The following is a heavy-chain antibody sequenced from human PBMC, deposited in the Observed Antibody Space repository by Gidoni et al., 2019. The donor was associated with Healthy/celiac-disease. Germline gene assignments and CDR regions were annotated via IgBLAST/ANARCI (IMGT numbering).Heavy chain of an antibody. CDR1: GVTFSRYA. D-gene: IGHD3-22*01. V-gene: IGHV1-69*01. J-gene: IGHJ5*02. CDR2: IIPIFGTA. CDR3: ARVHSSGFPYGFVDP. Sequence: QVQLVQPGAEVKKPGSSVKVSCKASGVTFSRYAISWVRQAPGQGLEWMGGIIPIFGTANYAQKFQGRVTITADESTSTAYMVLSSLRSEDTAVYYCARVHSSGFPYGFVDPWGQGTLVTVSS.